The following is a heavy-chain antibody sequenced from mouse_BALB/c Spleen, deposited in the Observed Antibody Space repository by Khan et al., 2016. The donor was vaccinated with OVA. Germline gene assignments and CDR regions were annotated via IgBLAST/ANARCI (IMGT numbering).Heavy chain of an antibody. Sequence: QIQLVQSGPELKKPGETVRISCKASGYTFTTAGMQWVQKLPGKGLKWIGWINTHSGVPNYAEDFKGRFAFSLETSASTAYLQITNLTNEDTATYFCARGGAAYYRYDGGAIDYWGQGTSVTVSS. CDR2: INTHSGVP. J-gene: IGHJ4*01. V-gene: IGHV9-4*02. CDR3: ARGGAAYYRYDGGAIDY. D-gene: IGHD2-14*01. CDR1: GYTFTTAG.